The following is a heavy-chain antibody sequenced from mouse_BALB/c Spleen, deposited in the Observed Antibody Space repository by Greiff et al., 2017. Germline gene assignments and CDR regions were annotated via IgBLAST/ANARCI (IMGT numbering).Heavy chain of an antibody. D-gene: IGHD2-14*01. CDR1: GFTFSDAW. J-gene: IGHJ4*01. CDR3: MYRYDGGAMDY. V-gene: IGHV6-6*01. CDR2: IRSKANNHAT. Sequence: EVMLVESGGGLVQPGGSMKLSCAASGFTFSDAWMDWVRQSPEKGLEWVAEIRSKANNHATYYAESVKGRFTISRDGSKSSVYLQMNSLRAEDTGIYYCMYRYDGGAMDYWGQGTSVTVSS.